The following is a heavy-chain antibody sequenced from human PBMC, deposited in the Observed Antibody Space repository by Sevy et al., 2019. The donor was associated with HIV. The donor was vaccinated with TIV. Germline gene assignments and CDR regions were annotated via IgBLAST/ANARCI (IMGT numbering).Heavy chain of an antibody. CDR3: ARGSCIGSSCHTGYHGMDV. CDR1: GFTFSGYN. D-gene: IGHD2-2*02. CDR2: ISTSSTYI. V-gene: IGHV3-21*01. J-gene: IGHJ6*02. Sequence: GESLKISCAASGFTFSGYNMHWVRQAPGKGLEWVSSISTSSTYIYQAVSVKGRFTISRDNAQNSVFLQMNSLRAEDTALYSCARGSCIGSSCHTGYHGMDVWGQGTTVTVTS.